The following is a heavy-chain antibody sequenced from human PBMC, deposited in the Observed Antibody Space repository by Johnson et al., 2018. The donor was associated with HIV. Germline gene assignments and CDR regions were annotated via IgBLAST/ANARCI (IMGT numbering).Heavy chain of an antibody. CDR2: IKSKYHDETT. D-gene: IGHD2-15*01. V-gene: IGHV3-15*01. Sequence: VQLVESGGGLVQPGGSLRLSCAASGFTFSSYAMHWVRQAPGKGLEWIGRIKSKYHDETTDYAAPVKGRFAISRDDSKNTVYLQMNSLKAEDTAVYYCTTADIVGTFDIWGQGTMVTVS. CDR1: GFTFSSYA. CDR3: TTADIVGTFDI. J-gene: IGHJ3*02.